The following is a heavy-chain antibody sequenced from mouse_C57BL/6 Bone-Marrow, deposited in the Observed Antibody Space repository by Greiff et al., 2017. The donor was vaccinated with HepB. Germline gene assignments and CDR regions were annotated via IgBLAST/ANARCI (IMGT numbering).Heavy chain of an antibody. CDR3: ARHYYGNYFDY. CDR2: ISSGGSYT. CDR1: GFTFSSYG. D-gene: IGHD1-1*02. V-gene: IGHV5-6*01. Sequence: EVKLVESGGDLVKPGGSLKLSCAASGFTFSSYGMSWVRQTPDKRLEWVATISSGGSYTYYPDSVKGRFTISRDNAKNTLYLQMSSLKSEDTAMYYCARHYYGNYFDYWGQGTTLIVSS. J-gene: IGHJ2*01.